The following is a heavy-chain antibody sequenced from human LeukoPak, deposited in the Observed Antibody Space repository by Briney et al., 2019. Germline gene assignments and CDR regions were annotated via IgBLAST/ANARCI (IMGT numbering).Heavy chain of an antibody. J-gene: IGHJ4*02. Sequence: ASVKVSCKASGYTFTGYQIHWVRQAPGQGLEWMGWINPNSGVTNYAQKFQGRVTMTRDTSISTAYMELSRLTSDDTAVYYCASRDGPQGAFDYWGQGTLVTASS. V-gene: IGHV1-2*02. CDR2: INPNSGVT. D-gene: IGHD5-24*01. CDR3: ASRDGPQGAFDY. CDR1: GYTFTGYQ.